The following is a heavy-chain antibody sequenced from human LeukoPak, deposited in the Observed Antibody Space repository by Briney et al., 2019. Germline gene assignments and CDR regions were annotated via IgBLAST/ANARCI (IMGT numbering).Heavy chain of an antibody. CDR2: IYASGST. Sequence: SQTLSLTFTVSGGSISSGSYYWSWIRQPAGKGLEWIGRIYASGSTNYNPSLKSRVTISVDTSKNQFSLKLSSVTAADTAVYYCASSSGTNFDYWGQGTLVTVSS. CDR1: GGSISSGSYY. CDR3: ASSSGTNFDY. J-gene: IGHJ4*02. D-gene: IGHD6-6*01. V-gene: IGHV4-61*02.